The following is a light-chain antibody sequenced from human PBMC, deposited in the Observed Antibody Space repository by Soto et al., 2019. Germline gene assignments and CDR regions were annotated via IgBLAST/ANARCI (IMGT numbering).Light chain of an antibody. CDR2: GAS. Sequence: EIGMTQSPATLSVSPGERATLSCRASESVSSNLAWYQQKPGQAPRLLIYGASTRATGIPARFSGSGSGTEFTLTISSLQSEDFALYSCQQYNKWLTFGGGTKVEIK. J-gene: IGKJ4*01. V-gene: IGKV3-15*01. CDR3: QQYNKWLT. CDR1: ESVSSN.